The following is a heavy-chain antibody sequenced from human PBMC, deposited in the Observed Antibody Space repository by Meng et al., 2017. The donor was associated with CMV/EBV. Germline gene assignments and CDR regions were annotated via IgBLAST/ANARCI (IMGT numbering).Heavy chain of an antibody. CDR3: ARESSYDFSHDY. V-gene: IGHV1-18*01. CDR1: GYTFTSYG. D-gene: IGHD3-3*01. Sequence: HVELLQSGADVKKPGASVKVSCKASGYTFTSYGISWVRQAPGQGLEWMGWISAYNGNTNYAQKLQGRVTMTRDTSTSTVYMELSSLRSEDTAVYYCARESSYDFSHDYWGQGTLVTVSS. J-gene: IGHJ4*02. CDR2: ISAYNGNT.